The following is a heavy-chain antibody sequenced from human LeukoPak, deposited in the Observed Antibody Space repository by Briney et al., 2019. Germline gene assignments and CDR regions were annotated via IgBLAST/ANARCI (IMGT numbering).Heavy chain of an antibody. Sequence: SGGSLRLSCAASGFTFSSYWMSWVRQAPGKGLEWVANIKQGGSEKYYVYSVKGRFTISRDNAKNSLYLQMNSLRAEDAAVYYCARRSPYSSSRFPDYWGQGNRVIVSA. V-gene: IGHV3-7*01. J-gene: IGHJ4*02. CDR1: GFTFSSYW. CDR3: ARRSPYSSSRFPDY. D-gene: IGHD6-6*01. CDR2: IKQGGSEK.